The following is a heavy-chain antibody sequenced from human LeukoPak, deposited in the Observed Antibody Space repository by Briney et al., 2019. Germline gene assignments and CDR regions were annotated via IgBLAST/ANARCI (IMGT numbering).Heavy chain of an antibody. D-gene: IGHD1-1*01. CDR1: GFTFFNYW. V-gene: IGHV4-39*01. J-gene: IGHJ4*02. CDR3: ARRAYSAAYWKHFDY. Sequence: GSLRLSCAASGFTFFNYWMSWVRQAPGKGLEWIGSIYYHENTYYNSSLKSRVTISVDTSKNQFSLKLNSVTAADTAVYFCARRAYSAAYWKHFDYWGQGTLVTVSS. CDR2: IYYHENT.